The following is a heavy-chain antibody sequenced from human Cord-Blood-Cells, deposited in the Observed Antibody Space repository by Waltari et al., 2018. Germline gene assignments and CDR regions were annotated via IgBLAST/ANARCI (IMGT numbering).Heavy chain of an antibody. V-gene: IGHV4-34*01. CDR3: ARVLRFLEWLFDY. CDR2: INHSGST. Sequence: QVQLQQWGAGPLKPSETLSLTCAVYGGSFSGYYWSWIRQPPGKGLEWIGEINHSGSTNYNPSLKSRVTISVDTSKNQFSLKLSSVTAADTAVYYCARVLRFLEWLFDYWGQGTLVTVSS. D-gene: IGHD3-3*01. J-gene: IGHJ4*02. CDR1: GGSFSGYY.